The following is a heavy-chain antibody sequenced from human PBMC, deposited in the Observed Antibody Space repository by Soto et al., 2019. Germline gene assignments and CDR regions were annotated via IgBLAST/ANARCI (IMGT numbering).Heavy chain of an antibody. CDR2: IYYSGST. CDR1: GGSISSGGYY. J-gene: IGHJ4*02. Sequence: TLSLTCTVSGGSISSGGYYWSWIRQHPGKGLEWIGYIYYSGSTYYNPSLKSRVTISVDTSKNQFSLKLSSVTAADTAAYYCARDDHRYCSGGSCPIDYWGQGTLVTVSS. V-gene: IGHV4-31*03. D-gene: IGHD2-15*01. CDR3: ARDDHRYCSGGSCPIDY.